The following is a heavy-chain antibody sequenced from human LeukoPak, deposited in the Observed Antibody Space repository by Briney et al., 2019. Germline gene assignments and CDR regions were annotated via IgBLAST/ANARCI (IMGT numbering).Heavy chain of an antibody. CDR3: AKRGVVIRGILVIGYHQEAYHYDF. CDR1: GISLSNYA. V-gene: IGHV3-23*01. D-gene: IGHD3-10*01. J-gene: IGHJ4*02. Sequence: GGSLRLSCVVSGISLSNYAMTWVRQAPGKGLEWVSYIRERGGSTTYAGSVKGRFTISRDTSLNTLYLQMNNLRAEDTAVYFCAKRGVVIRGILVIGYHQEAYHYDFWGQGVLVTVSS. CDR2: IRERGGST.